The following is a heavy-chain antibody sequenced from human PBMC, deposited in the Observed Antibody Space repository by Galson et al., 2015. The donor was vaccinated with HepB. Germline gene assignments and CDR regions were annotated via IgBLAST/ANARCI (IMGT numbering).Heavy chain of an antibody. J-gene: IGHJ4*02. CDR2: ISTYNVNT. D-gene: IGHD6-6*01. Sequence: SVKVSCKASGYTFSNYGVSWVRRAPGQGLEWVGWISTYNVNTNYALKFQGRVTITTDTSTSTVYMELRSLRSDDTAVYYCARARYTSSPPDYWGQGSLVTVSS. CDR3: ARARYTSSPPDY. V-gene: IGHV1-18*01. CDR1: GYTFSNYG.